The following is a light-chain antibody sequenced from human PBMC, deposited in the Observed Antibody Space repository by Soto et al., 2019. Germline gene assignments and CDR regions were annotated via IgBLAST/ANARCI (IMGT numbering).Light chain of an antibody. V-gene: IGKV1-39*01. CDR1: QSISSY. CDR2: AAS. CDR3: QQYNVYWT. Sequence: DIPLTQSPSSLSASVGDRVTITCRASQSISSYLNWYQQKPGKAPKLLIYAASSLQSGVPSRFSGSGSGTEFTLTISSLQPDDFATYYCQQYNVYWTFGQGTKVDIK. J-gene: IGKJ1*01.